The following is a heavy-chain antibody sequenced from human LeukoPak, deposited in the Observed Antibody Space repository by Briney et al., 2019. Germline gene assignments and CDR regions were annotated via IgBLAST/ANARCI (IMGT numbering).Heavy chain of an antibody. J-gene: IGHJ4*02. CDR1: GGSFSGYY. CDR3: ARGSELGNDY. D-gene: IGHD7-27*01. CDR2: INHSGST. V-gene: IGHV4-34*01. Sequence: SETLSLTCAVYGGSFSGYYWSWIRQPPGKGLEWIGEINHSGSTNYNPSLKSRVTISVDTSKNQFSLKLSSVTAADTAVYYCARGSELGNDYWGQGTPVTVSS.